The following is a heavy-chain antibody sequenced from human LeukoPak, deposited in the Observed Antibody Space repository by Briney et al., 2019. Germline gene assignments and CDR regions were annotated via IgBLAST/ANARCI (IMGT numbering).Heavy chain of an antibody. Sequence: SGGSLRLSCAASGFTFSTYAMYWVRQAPGKGLEYVSAISGSGVNTYYANSVRGRFTISRDNSKNTLYLQLGSLRAEDMAVYYCARDSSLGMDWGQGTLVTVSA. CDR3: ARDSSLGMD. D-gene: IGHD1-26*01. CDR2: ISGSGVNT. J-gene: IGHJ4*02. V-gene: IGHV3-64*01. CDR1: GFTFSTYA.